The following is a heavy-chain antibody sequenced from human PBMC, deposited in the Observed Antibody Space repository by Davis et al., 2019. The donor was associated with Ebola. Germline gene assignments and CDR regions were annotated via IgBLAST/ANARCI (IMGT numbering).Heavy chain of an antibody. CDR3: ARGRRYSYGPPRY. Sequence: MPSETLSLTCAVYGGSFSGYYWSWIRQPPGKGLEWIGDINHSGSTNYNPSLKSRVTISVDTSKNQFSLKLSSVTAADTAVYYCARGRRYSYGPPRYWGQGTLVTVSS. CDR2: INHSGST. D-gene: IGHD5-18*01. J-gene: IGHJ4*02. CDR1: GGSFSGYY. V-gene: IGHV4-34*01.